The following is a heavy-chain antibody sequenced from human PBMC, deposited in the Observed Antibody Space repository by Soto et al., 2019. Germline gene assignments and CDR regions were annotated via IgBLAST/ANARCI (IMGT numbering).Heavy chain of an antibody. CDR2: IYHSGST. V-gene: IGHV4-4*02. Sequence: SETLSLTCAVSGGSISSSNWWSWVRQPPGKGLEWIGEIYHSGSTNYNPSLKSRVTISVDKSKNQFSLKLSSVTAADTAVYYCARDLRGYSYGPLGYWGQGTLVTVSS. CDR3: ARDLRGYSYGPLGY. CDR1: GGSISSSNW. J-gene: IGHJ4*02. D-gene: IGHD5-18*01.